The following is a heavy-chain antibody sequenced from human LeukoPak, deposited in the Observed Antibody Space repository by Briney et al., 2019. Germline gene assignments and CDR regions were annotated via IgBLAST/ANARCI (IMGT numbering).Heavy chain of an antibody. D-gene: IGHD3-22*01. Sequence: SETLSLTCTVSGGSISSMNYYWSWIRQHPGKGLEWIGYIYYSGSTYYNPSLKSRVTISVDTSRNRFSLKLSSVTAADTAVYYCAAYYYDSSGLDFNYWGQGTLVTVSS. V-gene: IGHV4-31*03. CDR3: AAYYYDSSGLDFNY. CDR1: GGSISSMNYY. J-gene: IGHJ4*02. CDR2: IYYSGST.